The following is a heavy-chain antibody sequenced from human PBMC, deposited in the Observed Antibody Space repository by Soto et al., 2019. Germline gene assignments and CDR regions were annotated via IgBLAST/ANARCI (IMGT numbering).Heavy chain of an antibody. Sequence: PSETLSRTCSVSGGSISSYYWSWIRQPPGKGLEWIGYIYYSGSTNYNPSLKSRVTISVDTSKNQFSLKLSSVTAADTAVYYCASIPPSAVGATTEVDYWGQGTLVTVSS. CDR1: GGSISSYY. J-gene: IGHJ4*02. D-gene: IGHD1-26*01. V-gene: IGHV4-59*01. CDR3: ASIPPSAVGATTEVDY. CDR2: IYYSGST.